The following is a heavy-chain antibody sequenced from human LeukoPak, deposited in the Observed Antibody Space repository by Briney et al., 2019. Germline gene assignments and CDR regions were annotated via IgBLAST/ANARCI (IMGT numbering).Heavy chain of an antibody. V-gene: IGHV5-51*01. CDR1: GSSFTTYW. CDR2: IYPGDSDT. D-gene: IGHD6-19*01. Sequence: GESLKISCKGSGSSFTTYWIAWVRQLPGKGLEWLGIIYPGDSDTRYSASFQGQVTISADKSISTAYLQWSSLKASDTAMYYCARTIAVAAPARYYGMDVWGQGTTVTVSS. J-gene: IGHJ6*02. CDR3: ARTIAVAAPARYYGMDV.